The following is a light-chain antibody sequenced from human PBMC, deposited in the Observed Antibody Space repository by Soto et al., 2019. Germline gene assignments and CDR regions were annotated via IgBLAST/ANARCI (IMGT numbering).Light chain of an antibody. V-gene: IGLV2-14*01. J-gene: IGLJ3*02. CDR1: SSDIGGSDY. Sequence: QSVLTQAASVSGSPGQSITNSCTGTSSDIGGSDYVSWYQKHPGKAPKVIIYEVSDRPSGVSDRFSGSKSGNTASLTISGLQAEDEADYYCSSYVTSGTLVFGGGTNLTVL. CDR2: EVS. CDR3: SSYVTSGTLV.